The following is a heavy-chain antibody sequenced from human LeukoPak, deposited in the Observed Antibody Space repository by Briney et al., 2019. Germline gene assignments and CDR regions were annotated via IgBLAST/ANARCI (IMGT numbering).Heavy chain of an antibody. J-gene: IGHJ4*02. CDR2: IQYDGSNK. CDR3: ARDLRYCSSTSCYTCDY. D-gene: IGHD2-2*02. Sequence: GGSLRLSCAASGLTFSTYGMHWVRQAPGKRPEWVAFIQYDGSNKYYADSVKGRFTISRDNSKNTLYLQMNSLRAEDTAVYYCARDLRYCSSTSCYTCDYWGQGTLVTVSS. CDR1: GLTFSTYG. V-gene: IGHV3-30*02.